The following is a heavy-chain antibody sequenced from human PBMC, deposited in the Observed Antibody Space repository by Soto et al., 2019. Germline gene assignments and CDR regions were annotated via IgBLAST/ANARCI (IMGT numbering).Heavy chain of an antibody. Sequence: SETMSLTCTVSGGSISSYYGSWIRQPPGKGLEWIGYIYYSGSTNYNPSLKSRVTISVDTSKNQFSLKLSSVTAADTAVYYCARGPEGYDFWSGYPKKYYYYGMDVWGQGTTVTVSS. CDR1: GGSISSYY. CDR3: ARGPEGYDFWSGYPKKYYYYGMDV. V-gene: IGHV4-59*01. J-gene: IGHJ6*02. D-gene: IGHD3-3*01. CDR2: IYYSGST.